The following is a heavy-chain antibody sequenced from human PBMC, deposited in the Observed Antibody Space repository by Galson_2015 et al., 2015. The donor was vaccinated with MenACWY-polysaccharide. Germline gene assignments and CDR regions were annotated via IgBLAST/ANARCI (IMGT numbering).Heavy chain of an antibody. CDR2: IFSRGIT. V-gene: IGHV4-39*01. Sequence: SETLSLTCTVSDGSFSTGRYCWDWVRQPPGKGREWIGDIFSRGITYYNPSLKSRCAITVDTPKNHFSLRLTSVTAADTAVYYCANSISGGKLDYGGQGTLSPSPQ. J-gene: IGHJ4*02. CDR3: ANSISGGKLDY. CDR1: DGSFSTGRYC. D-gene: IGHD4-23*01.